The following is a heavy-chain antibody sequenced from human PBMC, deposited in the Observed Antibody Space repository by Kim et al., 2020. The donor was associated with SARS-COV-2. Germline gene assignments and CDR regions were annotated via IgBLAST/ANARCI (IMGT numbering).Heavy chain of an antibody. CDR1: EGSISSSSYN. Sequence: SETLSLTCTVSEGSISSSSYNWGWIRQSPGKGLEWIGNIYYSGNTYYNPSLKSRVTISVDTPKNQFSLKLSSVTAADTALYYCGRHPLSTSRTYYG. CDR3: GRHPLSTSRTYYG. D-gene: IGHD2-2*01. V-gene: IGHV4-39*01. CDR2: IYYSGNT. J-gene: IGHJ6*01.